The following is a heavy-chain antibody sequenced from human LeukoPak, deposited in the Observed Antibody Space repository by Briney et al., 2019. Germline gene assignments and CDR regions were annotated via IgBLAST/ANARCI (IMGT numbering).Heavy chain of an antibody. CDR1: GGSISSSNYY. J-gene: IGHJ4*02. Sequence: PSETLSLTCSVSGGSISSSNYYWGWIRQPPGKGLEWIGSIYYGGSTYYNPSLKSRVTILVDTSKNQFSLKLSSVTAADSAVYYCAKAYSISSADYWGQGTLVTVSS. CDR3: AKAYSISSADY. D-gene: IGHD6-6*01. CDR2: IYYGGST. V-gene: IGHV4-39*07.